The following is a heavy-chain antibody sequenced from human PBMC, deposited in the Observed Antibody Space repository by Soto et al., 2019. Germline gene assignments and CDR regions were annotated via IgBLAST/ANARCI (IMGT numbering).Heavy chain of an antibody. Sequence: GESLKISCKGSGYSFTSYWIGWVRQMPGKGLEWMGIIYPGDSDTRYSPSFQGQVTISADKSSSTAYLQWSSLKASDTAMYYCARQNVVYRSGGSCEAYRMDVWGQGXTVTVSS. J-gene: IGHJ6*02. CDR1: GYSFTSYW. V-gene: IGHV5-51*01. D-gene: IGHD2-15*01. CDR2: IYPGDSDT. CDR3: ARQNVVYRSGGSCEAYRMDV.